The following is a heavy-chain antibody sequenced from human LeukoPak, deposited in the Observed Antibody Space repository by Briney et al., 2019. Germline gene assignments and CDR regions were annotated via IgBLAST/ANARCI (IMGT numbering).Heavy chain of an antibody. Sequence: SGTLSLTCAVSGGSISGSNWWSWVRQPPGKGLEWIGEIFHSGSTNYNPSLKSRVTISVDKSENQFSLKLSSVTAADTAVYYCARARRAVAGPFDYWGQGTLVTVSS. J-gene: IGHJ4*02. CDR3: ARARRAVAGPFDY. CDR1: GGSISGSNW. CDR2: IFHSGST. V-gene: IGHV4-4*02. D-gene: IGHD6-19*01.